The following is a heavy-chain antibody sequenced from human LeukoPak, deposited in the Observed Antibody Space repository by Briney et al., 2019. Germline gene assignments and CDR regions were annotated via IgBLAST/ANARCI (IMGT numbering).Heavy chain of an antibody. CDR2: IGAYNGNT. J-gene: IGHJ4*02. V-gene: IGHV1-18*01. CDR3: ARDMAVLGSYYYGSGSYYSLIDY. Sequence: ASVKVSCKASGYTFTSYGICWVRQAPGQGLEWMGWIGAYNGNTNYAQKFQGRVTMTTDTFTSTAYMELRSLRSDDTAVYYCARDMAVLGSYYYGSGSYYSLIDYWGQGTLVTVSS. D-gene: IGHD3-10*01. CDR1: GYTFTSYG.